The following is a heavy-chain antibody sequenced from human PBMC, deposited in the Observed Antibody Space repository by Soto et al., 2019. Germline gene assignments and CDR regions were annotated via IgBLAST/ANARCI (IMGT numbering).Heavy chain of an antibody. J-gene: IGHJ2*01. CDR3: ARRRLGYGSWYFDL. CDR1: GGAFSSYA. Sequence: QVQLVQSGAEVKKPGSSVKVSCKASGGAFSSYAISWVRQAPGQGLEWMGGNLPLFNISNYAQKFQGSVTITADEPTSTAYMDLSNLTSEDTAVYYCARRRLGYGSWYFDLWCRGTLISGSS. CDR2: NLPLFNIS. V-gene: IGHV1-69*01. D-gene: IGHD3-10*01.